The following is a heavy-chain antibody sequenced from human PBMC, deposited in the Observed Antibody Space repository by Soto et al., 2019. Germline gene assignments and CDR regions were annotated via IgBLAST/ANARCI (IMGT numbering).Heavy chain of an antibody. Sequence: QVTLVQSGAEVKKPGASVKVSCKASGYTFTSYGISWVRQAPGQGLEWMGWISAYNGNTNYAQKLQGRVTMTTDTSTSTAYMELRSLRSDDTAVYYCARVYDFWSGYPPPYYFDYWGQGTLVTVSS. CDR3: ARVYDFWSGYPPPYYFDY. CDR2: ISAYNGNT. D-gene: IGHD3-3*01. CDR1: GYTFTSYG. J-gene: IGHJ4*02. V-gene: IGHV1-18*01.